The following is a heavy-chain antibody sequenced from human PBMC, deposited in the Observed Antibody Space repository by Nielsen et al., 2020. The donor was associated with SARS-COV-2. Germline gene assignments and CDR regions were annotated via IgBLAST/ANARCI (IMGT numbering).Heavy chain of an antibody. J-gene: IGHJ6*02. Sequence: GESLKISCAASGFTFSSYGMHWVRQAPGKGLEWVAVIWYDGSEKYYADSVEGRFTISRDNSNNTLYLHMNSLRVEDTAVYYCVTGGQWLVRHPYGMEVWGQGTTVTVSS. CDR3: VTGGQWLVRHPYGMEV. V-gene: IGHV3-30*02. D-gene: IGHD6-19*01. CDR2: IWYDGSEK. CDR1: GFTFSSYG.